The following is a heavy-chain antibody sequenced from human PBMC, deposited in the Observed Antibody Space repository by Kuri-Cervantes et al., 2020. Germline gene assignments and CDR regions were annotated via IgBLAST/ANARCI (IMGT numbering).Heavy chain of an antibody. D-gene: IGHD3-10*01. CDR3: ARAGSRISMVRGTYGLDV. V-gene: IGHV3-20*04. Sequence: GESLKISCAASGSTFSSYWMSWVRQAPGKGLEWVSGISWNRGSIGYADSVKGRFTISRDNAKNSLYLQMNSLRAEDTAVYYCARAGSRISMVRGTYGLDVWGQGTTVTVSS. CDR2: ISWNRGSI. J-gene: IGHJ6*02. CDR1: GSTFSSYW.